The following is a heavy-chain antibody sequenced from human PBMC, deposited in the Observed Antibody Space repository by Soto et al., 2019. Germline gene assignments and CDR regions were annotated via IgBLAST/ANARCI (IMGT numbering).Heavy chain of an antibody. J-gene: IGHJ4*02. CDR3: ASEGGYSYDC. V-gene: IGHV4-4*02. D-gene: IGHD5-18*01. Sequence: LQESGPRLVEPSGTLSLTCAVSDGSISTANWWSWVRQSPGKGLEWIGEIYHGGSTNYNPSLKSRVTMSVDRSKNQFSLRLSSVTAADTAFYYCASEGGYSYDCWSQGTLVTVSS. CDR1: DGSISTANW. CDR2: IYHGGST.